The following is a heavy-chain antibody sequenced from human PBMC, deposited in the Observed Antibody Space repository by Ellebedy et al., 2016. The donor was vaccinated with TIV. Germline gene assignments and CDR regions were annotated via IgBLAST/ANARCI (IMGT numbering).Heavy chain of an antibody. D-gene: IGHD2-2*01. CDR1: GFTFSSSS. CDR2: ISGRSNII. V-gene: IGHV3-48*02. J-gene: IGHJ6*02. CDR3: ARQPLPAAISYYYYGMDV. Sequence: GGSLRLSXAASGFTFSSSSMNWVRQAPGKGLEWLSYISGRSNIIYYADSVRGRFTISRDNAKNSLYLQMSSLRDEDTAVYYCARQPLPAAISYYYYGMDVWGQGTTVTVSS.